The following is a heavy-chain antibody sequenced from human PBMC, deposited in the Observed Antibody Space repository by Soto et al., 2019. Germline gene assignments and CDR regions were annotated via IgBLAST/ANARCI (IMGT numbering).Heavy chain of an antibody. CDR2: INPNSGGT. CDR3: ARDKEMIGDGMDV. CDR1: GYTFTGYY. D-gene: IGHD3-10*02. Sequence: ASVKVSCKASGYTFTGYYMHWVRQAPGQGLEWMGWINPNSGGTNYAQKFQGWVTMTRDTSISTAYMELSRLRSDDTAVYYCARDKEMIGDGMDVWGQGTTVTVSS. V-gene: IGHV1-2*04. J-gene: IGHJ6*02.